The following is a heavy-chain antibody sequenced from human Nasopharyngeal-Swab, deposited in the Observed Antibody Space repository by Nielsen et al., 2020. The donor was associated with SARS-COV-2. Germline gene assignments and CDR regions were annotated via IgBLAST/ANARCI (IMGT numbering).Heavy chain of an antibody. CDR3: ASTPLDSSGYYYAFHY. D-gene: IGHD3-22*01. V-gene: IGHV3-30-3*01. CDR1: GFTFSRYT. J-gene: IGHJ4*02. Sequence: GESLKISCAASGFTFSRYTMHWVSQAPGKGLEWVAVISYDGSNKYYADSVKGRFTISRDISKNTLYLQMNSLRAEDTAVFYCASTPLDSSGYYYAFHYWGRGTRVTVSS. CDR2: ISYDGSNK.